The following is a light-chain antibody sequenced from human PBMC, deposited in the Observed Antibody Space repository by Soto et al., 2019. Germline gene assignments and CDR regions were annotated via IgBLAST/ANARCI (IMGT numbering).Light chain of an antibody. J-gene: IGKJ1*01. CDR2: DAS. CDR3: QQYNESPET. CDR1: QSVSSN. Sequence: EILMTQSPATLSVSPGERATLSCRASQSVSSNLAWHQQKPGQAPRILIYDASTRATGISARFSGSGSGTEFTLIISSLQSEDFAVYYCQQYNESPETFGHGTKVDIK. V-gene: IGKV3-15*01.